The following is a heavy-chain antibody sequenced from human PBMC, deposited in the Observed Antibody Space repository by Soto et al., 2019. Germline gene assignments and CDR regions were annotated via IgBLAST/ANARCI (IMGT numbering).Heavy chain of an antibody. CDR1: GGSISSSSYY. J-gene: IGHJ4*02. CDR2: IYYSGST. CDR3: ARHPGSNWYFDY. Sequence: QLQLQESGPGLVKPSETLSLTCTVSGGSISSSSYYWGWVRQPPGKGLEWIGSIYYSGSTYYNPSLKSRVTIAVDTSNDQSSQKLIAVSDSDTAVYYCARHPGSNWYFDYWGQGTLVTVSS. V-gene: IGHV4-39*01. D-gene: IGHD1-20*01.